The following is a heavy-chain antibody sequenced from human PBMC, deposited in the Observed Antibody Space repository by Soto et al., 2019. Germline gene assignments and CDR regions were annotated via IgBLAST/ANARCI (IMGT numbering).Heavy chain of an antibody. Sequence: CRSLSLSRPAFGFSFYDYAMHRVRQAPGKGLEWVSGISWNSGSIGYADSVKGRFTISRDNAKNSLYLQMNSLRAEDTALYYCAKDISQQWLVPDAFDIWGQGTMVTVSS. CDR2: ISWNSGSI. D-gene: IGHD6-19*01. V-gene: IGHV3-9*01. CDR3: AKDISQQWLVPDAFDI. J-gene: IGHJ3*02. CDR1: GFSFYDYA.